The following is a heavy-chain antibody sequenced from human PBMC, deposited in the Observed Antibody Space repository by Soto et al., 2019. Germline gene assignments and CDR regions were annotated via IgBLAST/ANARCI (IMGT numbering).Heavy chain of an antibody. CDR2: INHSGST. CDR3: ARRGAHYYYYYGMDV. Sequence: QVQLQQWGAGLLKPSETLSLTCAVYGGSFSGYYWSWIRQPQGKGLEWIGEINHSGSTNYNPSLKSRVTISVDTSKNQFSLKLSSVTAADTAVYYCARRGAHYYYYYGMDVWGQGTTVTVSS. D-gene: IGHD3-10*01. J-gene: IGHJ6*02. CDR1: GGSFSGYY. V-gene: IGHV4-34*01.